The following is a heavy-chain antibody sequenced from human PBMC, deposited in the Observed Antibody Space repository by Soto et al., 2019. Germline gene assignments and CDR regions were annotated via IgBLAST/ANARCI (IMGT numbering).Heavy chain of an antibody. CDR1: GFSLTTDRVG. CDR2: IYWDDSK. Sequence: SGPTLVNPTQTLTLTCTFSGFSLTTDRVGVGWIRQPPGEALEWLAVIYWDDSKTYRPSLESRLTITKDTSKNQVALTMTNMDSLDTATYYCAHAYRGRSPYWGQGTLVPVSP. J-gene: IGHJ4*02. V-gene: IGHV2-5*02. CDR3: AHAYRGRSPY. D-gene: IGHD1-26*01.